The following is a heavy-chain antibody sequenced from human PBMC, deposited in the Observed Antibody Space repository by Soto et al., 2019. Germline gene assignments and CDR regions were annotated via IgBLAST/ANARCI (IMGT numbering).Heavy chain of an antibody. CDR2: IYYRGIA. CDR3: ERHQGLADQFDF. V-gene: IGHV4-39*01. J-gene: IGHJ4*02. D-gene: IGHD6-13*01. Sequence: SETXSLTCRVSGVSIISSSHYWCWIRQSPGKGLDWIGSIYYRGIAYYNPSLKSRVTISVDTYKNQFSLKLRSVTAADTYVYYCERHQGLADQFDFWGQGTLVTVSS. CDR1: GVSIISSSHY.